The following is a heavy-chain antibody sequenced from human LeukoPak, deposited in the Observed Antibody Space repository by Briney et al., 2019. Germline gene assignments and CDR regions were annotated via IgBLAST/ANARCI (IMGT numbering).Heavy chain of an antibody. CDR3: ALEPGYYDSSGYPHKTDY. J-gene: IGHJ4*02. D-gene: IGHD3-22*01. CDR1: GFTFSSYA. Sequence: GGSLRLSCAASGFTFSSYAMSWVRQAPGKGLEWVSAISGSGGSTYYADSVKGRFTISRDNSRNTLHLQMNSLRAEDTAVYYCALEPGYYDSSGYPHKTDYWGQGTLVTVSS. CDR2: ISGSGGST. V-gene: IGHV3-23*01.